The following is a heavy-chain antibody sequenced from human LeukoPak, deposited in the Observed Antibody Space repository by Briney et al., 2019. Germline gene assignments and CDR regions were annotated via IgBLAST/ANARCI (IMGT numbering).Heavy chain of an antibody. CDR1: GYTFTSYG. CDR2: ISAYNGDT. J-gene: IGHJ4*02. D-gene: IGHD2-2*01. V-gene: IGHV1-18*01. Sequence: GASVKVSCKASGYTFTSYGISWVRQAPGQGLEWMGCISAYNGDTNYAKKLQGRVTMTTDTSTSTAYMELRSLRSDDTAVYYCARDSPHVVVPAAHPLVFDYWGQGTLVTVSS. CDR3: ARDSPHVVVPAAHPLVFDY.